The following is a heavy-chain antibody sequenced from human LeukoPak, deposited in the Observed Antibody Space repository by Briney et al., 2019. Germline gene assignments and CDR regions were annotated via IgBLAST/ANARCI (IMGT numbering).Heavy chain of an antibody. CDR2: INPNSGGT. V-gene: IGHV1-2*02. J-gene: IGHJ4*02. CDR1: VYTFTSYD. Sequence: ASVKVSCKASVYTFTSYDINWVRQATGQGLEWMGWINPNSGGTNYAQKFQGRVTMTRDTSISTAYMELSRLRSDDTAVYYCARVREMATILAYFDYWGQGTLVTVSS. D-gene: IGHD5-24*01. CDR3: ARVREMATILAYFDY.